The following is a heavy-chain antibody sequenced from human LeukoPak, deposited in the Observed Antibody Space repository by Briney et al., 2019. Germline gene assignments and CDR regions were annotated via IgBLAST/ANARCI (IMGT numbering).Heavy chain of an antibody. V-gene: IGHV1-24*01. Sequence: ASVKVSCKVSGYTLTELSMHWVRQAPGKGLEWMGGFDPEDGETIYAQKFQGRVTMTEDTSTDTAYMELSSLRSEDTAVYYCAIDIVVVESVGYWGQGTLVTVSS. CDR2: FDPEDGET. D-gene: IGHD2-2*01. CDR1: GYTLTELS. J-gene: IGHJ4*02. CDR3: AIDIVVVESVGY.